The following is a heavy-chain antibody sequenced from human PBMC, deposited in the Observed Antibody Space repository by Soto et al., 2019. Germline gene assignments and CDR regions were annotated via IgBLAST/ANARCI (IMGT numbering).Heavy chain of an antibody. V-gene: IGHV3-23*01. D-gene: IGHD2-15*01. J-gene: IGHJ3*02. CDR3: AKDGFSGGSCYSCAFDI. CDR1: GFTFSSYA. CDR2: ISGSGGST. Sequence: EVQLLESGGDLVQPGGSLRLSCAASGFTFSSYAMSWVRQAPGKGLEWVSAISGSGGSTYYADSVKGRFTISRDNSKNTLYLQRNSVRAEDTAVYYCAKDGFSGGSCYSCAFDIWGQGIMVTLSS.